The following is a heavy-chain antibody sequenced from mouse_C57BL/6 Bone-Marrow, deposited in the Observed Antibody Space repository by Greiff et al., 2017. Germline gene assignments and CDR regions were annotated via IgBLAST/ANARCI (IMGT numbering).Heavy chain of an antibody. V-gene: IGHV14-4*01. CDR3: TESYYGSSYGYFDV. J-gene: IGHJ1*03. D-gene: IGHD1-1*01. CDR2: IDPENGDT. CDR1: GFNIKDDY. Sequence: EVQLQQSGAELVRPGASVKLSCTASGFNIKDDYMHWVKQRPEQGLEWIGWIDPENGDTEYASKFQGKATITADTSSNTAYLQLSSLTSEDTAVYYCTESYYGSSYGYFDVWGTGTTVTVSS.